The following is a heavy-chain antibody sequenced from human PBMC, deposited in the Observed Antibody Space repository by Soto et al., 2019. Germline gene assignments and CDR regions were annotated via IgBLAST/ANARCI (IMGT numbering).Heavy chain of an antibody. V-gene: IGHV1-8*01. CDR2: MNPNSGDT. CDR3: ARGELLWFGELLR. Sequence: QVQLVQSGAEVKKPGASVKVSCKASGYTFTSYEINWLRQATGQGLEWMGWMNPNSGDTGYAQKFQGRVTMTRNTSISTAYMELSSLRSEDTAVYYCARGELLWFGELLRWGQGTLATVSS. J-gene: IGHJ4*02. CDR1: GYTFTSYE. D-gene: IGHD3-10*01.